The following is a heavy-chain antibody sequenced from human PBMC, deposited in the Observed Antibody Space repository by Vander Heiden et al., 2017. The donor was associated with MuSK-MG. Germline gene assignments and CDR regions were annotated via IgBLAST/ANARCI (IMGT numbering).Heavy chain of an antibody. CDR1: GFSFNNAW. V-gene: IGHV3-15*01. CDR2: IKGKTDGETT. J-gene: IGHJ4*02. CDR3: TTERQGGFGD. D-gene: IGHD3-10*01. Sequence: EVQLVESGGGLVKPGGSLRLSCATSGFSFNNAWMGWVRQGPGKGLEWVGRIKGKTDGETTDYPAPVKGRFTISRDDSRNTLYLQMNSLKTEDTAVYYCTTERQGGFGDWGQGTLVNVSS.